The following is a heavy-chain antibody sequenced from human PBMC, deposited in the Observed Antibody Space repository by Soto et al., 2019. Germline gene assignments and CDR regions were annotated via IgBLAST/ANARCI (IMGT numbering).Heavy chain of an antibody. CDR1: GFTVSAKW. V-gene: IGHV3-7*03. CDR2: INEDGSKE. Sequence: DVQLVESGGALVQPGGSLGLSCAVSGFTVSAKWMSWVRQAPGKGLEWLANINEDGSKEFYVDSVKGRFTISKDNAKNSLSLQLGSLRADDTAVYYCAREMHLGSGWGDIDIWGRGTMVTVSS. J-gene: IGHJ4*02. CDR3: AREMHLGSGWGDIDI. D-gene: IGHD6-19*01.